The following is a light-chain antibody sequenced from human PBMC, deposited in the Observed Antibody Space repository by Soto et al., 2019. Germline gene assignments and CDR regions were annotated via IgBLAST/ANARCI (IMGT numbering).Light chain of an antibody. CDR2: GAS. CDR3: QHYGTSLP. CDR1: HSVSSSH. V-gene: IGKV3-20*01. J-gene: IGKJ4*01. Sequence: DIVLTQSPGTLSLSPGESVTLSCRASHSVSSSHLAWYQQKPGQAPRLFIYGASRRASGIPDRFSGSGSGTDFTLPISRLQPEDFAVYSCQHYGTSLPFGGGTKVEIK.